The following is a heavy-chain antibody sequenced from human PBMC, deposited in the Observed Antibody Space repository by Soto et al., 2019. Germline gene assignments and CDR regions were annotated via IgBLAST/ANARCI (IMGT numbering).Heavy chain of an antibody. CDR1: GFTFSSYG. CDR3: PKDQGRFCSSTCCRNWYFDL. J-gene: IGHJ2*01. D-gene: IGHD2-2*01. Sequence: QVQLVESGGGVVQPGRSLRLSCAASGFTFSSYGMHWVRQAPGKGVEWVAVISYDGSNKYYADSVKGRLTISRDNTKNTLYLQMNSMRAEDTAVYYCPKDQGRFCSSTCCRNWYFDLWGRGTLVTVSS. V-gene: IGHV3-30*18. CDR2: ISYDGSNK.